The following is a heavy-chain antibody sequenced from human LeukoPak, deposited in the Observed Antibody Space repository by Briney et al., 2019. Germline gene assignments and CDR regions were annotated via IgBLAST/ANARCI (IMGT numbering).Heavy chain of an antibody. CDR1: GGSISSGGYY. Sequence: SETLSLTCTVSGGSISSGGYYWSWIRQPPGKGLEWIGYNYHSGSTYYNPSLKSRVTISVDRSKNQFSLKLSSVTAADTAVYYCASREGPAAPFDYWGQGTLVTVSS. D-gene: IGHD6-13*01. J-gene: IGHJ4*02. CDR3: ASREGPAAPFDY. CDR2: NYHSGST. V-gene: IGHV4-30-2*01.